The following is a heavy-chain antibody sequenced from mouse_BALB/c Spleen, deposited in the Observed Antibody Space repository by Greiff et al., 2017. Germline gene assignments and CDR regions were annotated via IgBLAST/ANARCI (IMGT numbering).Heavy chain of an antibody. Sequence: EVQLVESGGGLVQPGGSLKLSCAASGFTFSSYTMSWVRQTPEKRLEWVAYISNGGGSTYYPDTVKGRFTISRDNAKNTLYLQMSSLKSEDTAMYYCARQGYGSPFAYWGQGTTLTVSS. D-gene: IGHD1-1*01. CDR1: GFTFSSYT. CDR3: ARQGYGSPFAY. J-gene: IGHJ2*01. V-gene: IGHV5-12-2*01. CDR2: ISNGGGST.